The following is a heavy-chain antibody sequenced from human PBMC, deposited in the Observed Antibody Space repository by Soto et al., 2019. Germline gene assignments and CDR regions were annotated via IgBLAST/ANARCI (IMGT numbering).Heavy chain of an antibody. D-gene: IGHD1-1*01. CDR2: INPSGRT. V-gene: IGHV4-34*01. Sequence: PSETRSLTCVVSGDSFRDYYWSWIRQSPGVGLEWIGEINPSGRTEYNPSLRGRVTLSVDTSKNQFSLTLSTMTAADTAVYYCARTRNRWFDSWGQGTLVTVSS. CDR1: GDSFRDYY. CDR3: ARTRNRWFDS. J-gene: IGHJ5*01.